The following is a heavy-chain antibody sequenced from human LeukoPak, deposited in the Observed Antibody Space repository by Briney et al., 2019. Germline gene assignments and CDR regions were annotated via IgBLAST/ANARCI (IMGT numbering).Heavy chain of an antibody. D-gene: IGHD3-10*01. V-gene: IGHV4-39*01. J-gene: IGHJ6*03. CDR2: IYYSGST. CDR1: GGSISSSSYY. CDR3: ARAAMVRGVQIYYYYYMDV. Sequence: PSETLSLTCTVSGGSISSSSYYWGWIRQPPGKGLEWIGSIYYSGSTYYNPSLKSRVTISVDTSKNQFSLKLSSVTAADTAVYYCARAAMVRGVQIYYYYYMDVWGKGTTVTVSS.